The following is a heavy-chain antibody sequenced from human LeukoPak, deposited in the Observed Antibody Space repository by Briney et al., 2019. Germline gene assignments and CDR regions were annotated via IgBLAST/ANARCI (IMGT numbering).Heavy chain of an antibody. D-gene: IGHD3-22*01. CDR2: IYTSGST. CDR1: GGSISSGSYY. Sequence: SETLSLTCTVSGGSISSGSYYWSWIRQPAGKGLEWIGRIYTSGSTNYNPSLKSRLTISVDTSNNQFSLKLNSVTAADTAIYYCARLFGRGYHSSGPQSYWSQGTLVTVSS. CDR3: ARLFGRGYHSSGPQSY. V-gene: IGHV4-61*02. J-gene: IGHJ4*02.